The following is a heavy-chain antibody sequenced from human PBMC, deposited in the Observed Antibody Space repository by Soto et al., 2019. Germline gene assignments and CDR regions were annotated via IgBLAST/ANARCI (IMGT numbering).Heavy chain of an antibody. J-gene: IGHJ4*02. CDR2: ISGSGGST. D-gene: IGHD6-6*01. Sequence: GGSLRLSCAASGVTFSSYAMSWVRQAPGKGLEWVSAISGSGGSTYYADSVKGRFTISRDNSKNTLYLQMNSLRAEDTAVYYCAKDRSGSSSSLYYLDYWGQRTPVPGSS. CDR3: AKDRSGSSSSLYYLDY. CDR1: GVTFSSYA. V-gene: IGHV3-23*01.